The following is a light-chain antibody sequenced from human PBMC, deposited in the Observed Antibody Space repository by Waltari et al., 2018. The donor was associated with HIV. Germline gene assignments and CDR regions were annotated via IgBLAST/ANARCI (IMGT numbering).Light chain of an antibody. V-gene: IGKV4-1*01. CDR1: QSFLSTSDDKNY. J-gene: IGKJ5*01. CDR3: QQYFTTPIT. Sequence: DIVMTQSPDSLAVSLGERATINCRSRQSFLSTSDDKNYLAWYQQKPGHPPKLLISWASTREYGVPARFSCSGSGTDFTLTISSLQAEDVAVYYCQQYFTTPITFGQGTRLEIK. CDR2: WAS.